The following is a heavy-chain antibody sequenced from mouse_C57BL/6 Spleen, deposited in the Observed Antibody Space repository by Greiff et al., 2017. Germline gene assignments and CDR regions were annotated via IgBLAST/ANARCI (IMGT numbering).Heavy chain of an antibody. D-gene: IGHD2-4*01. CDR1: GFTFSSYG. CDR3: ARRVVYYDYDEGEIWFAY. CDR2: ISSGGSYT. J-gene: IGHJ3*01. V-gene: IGHV5-6*02. Sequence: EVMLVESGGDLVKPGGSLKLSCAASGFTFSSYGMSWVRQTPDQRLEWVATISSGGSYTYYPDSVKGRFTISRDNAKNTLYLQMSSLKSEDTAMYYCARRVVYYDYDEGEIWFAYWGQGTLVTVSA.